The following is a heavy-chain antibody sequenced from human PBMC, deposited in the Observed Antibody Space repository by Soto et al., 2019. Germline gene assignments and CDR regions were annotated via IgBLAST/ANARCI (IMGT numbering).Heavy chain of an antibody. Sequence: PGGSLRLSCAASGFSFSDYAMSWVRQAPGKGLEWVSAISESGGRTHYADSVRGRFTVSRDNSKNSLSLRMNSLRDEDTAVYFCANTSPHSRGWYSPIFDYWGQGALVTVSS. CDR3: ANTSPHSRGWYSPIFDY. CDR2: ISESGGRT. CDR1: GFSFSDYA. J-gene: IGHJ4*02. V-gene: IGHV3-23*01. D-gene: IGHD6-19*01.